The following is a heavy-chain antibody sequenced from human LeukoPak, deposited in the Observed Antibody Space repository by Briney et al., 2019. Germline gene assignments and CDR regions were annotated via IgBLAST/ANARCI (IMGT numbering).Heavy chain of an antibody. V-gene: IGHV4-39*07. Sequence: SETLSLTCTVSGGSIRSSSYYWGWIRQPPGKGLEWIGSTYNSGSTYYNPSLKSRVTISVDTSKNQFSLKLSSVTAADTAVYYCARMIDKKGRERYCSSTSCYAFDYWGQGTLVTVSS. D-gene: IGHD2-2*01. CDR3: ARMIDKKGRERYCSSTSCYAFDY. CDR1: GGSIRSSSYY. J-gene: IGHJ4*02. CDR2: TYNSGST.